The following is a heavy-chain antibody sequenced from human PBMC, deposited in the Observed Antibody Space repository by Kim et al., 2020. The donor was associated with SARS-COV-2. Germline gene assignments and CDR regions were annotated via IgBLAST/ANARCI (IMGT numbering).Heavy chain of an antibody. CDR3: ARVVVIAAARGYGMDV. D-gene: IGHD6-13*01. Sequence: VSVKSRITINPDTSKNQFSLQLNSVTPEDTAVYYCARVVVIAAARGYGMDVWGQGTTVTVSS. V-gene: IGHV6-1*01. J-gene: IGHJ6*02.